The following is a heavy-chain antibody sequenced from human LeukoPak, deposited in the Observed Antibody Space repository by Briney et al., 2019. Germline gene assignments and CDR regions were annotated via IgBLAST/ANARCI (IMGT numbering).Heavy chain of an antibody. CDR3: AGRLWRRDGYNLSAFDI. D-gene: IGHD5-24*01. CDR2: IYYSGST. V-gene: IGHV4-59*01. J-gene: IGHJ3*02. CDR1: GGSISSYY. Sequence: KSSETLSLTCTVSGGSISSYYWNWIRQPPGKGLEWIGYIYYSGSTNYNPSLKSRVTISVDTSKNQFSLKLSSVTAADTAVYYCAGRLWRRDGYNLSAFDIWGQGTTVTVSS.